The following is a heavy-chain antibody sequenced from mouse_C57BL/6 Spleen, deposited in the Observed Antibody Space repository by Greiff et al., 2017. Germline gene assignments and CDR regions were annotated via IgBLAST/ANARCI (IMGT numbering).Heavy chain of an antibody. CDR3: AGAGYYDFDY. V-gene: IGHV6-3*01. CDR2: IRLKSDNYAT. D-gene: IGHD2-3*01. J-gene: IGHJ2*01. Sequence: EVKLMESGGGLVQPGGSMKLSCVASGFTFSNYWMNWVRQSPEKGLEWVAQIRLKSDNYATHYAESVKGRFTISRDDSKSSVYLQMNNLRAEDPGIYYCAGAGYYDFDYWGQGTTLTVSS. CDR1: GFTFSNYW.